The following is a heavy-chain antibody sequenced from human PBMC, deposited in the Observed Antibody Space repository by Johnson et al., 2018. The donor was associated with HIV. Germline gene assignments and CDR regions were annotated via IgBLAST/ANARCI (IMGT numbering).Heavy chain of an antibody. D-gene: IGHD2/OR15-2a*01. CDR1: GFTFSSYA. J-gene: IGHJ3*02. Sequence: VQLLESGGGLVQPGGSLRLSCAASGFTFSSYAMSWVRQAPGKGLEWVSYISSSGSTIYYADSVKGRFTISRDNAKNSLYLQMNSLRAEDTAVYYCARAEGEYDAFDIWGQGTMVTVSS. CDR2: ISSSGSTI. CDR3: ARAEGEYDAFDI. V-gene: IGHV3-48*04.